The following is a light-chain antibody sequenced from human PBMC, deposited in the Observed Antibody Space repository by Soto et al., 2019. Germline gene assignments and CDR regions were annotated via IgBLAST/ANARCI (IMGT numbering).Light chain of an antibody. Sequence: QLVLTQSPSASASLGASVKLTCTLSSGHSSYAIAWHQQQPEKGPRYLMKLNSCGSHSKGDGIPDRFSGSSSGAERYLSISSLQSEDAADYYCQTWGTGIQVFGGGTKLTVL. V-gene: IGLV4-69*01. CDR1: SGHSSYA. CDR2: LNSCGSH. J-gene: IGLJ3*02. CDR3: QTWGTGIQV.